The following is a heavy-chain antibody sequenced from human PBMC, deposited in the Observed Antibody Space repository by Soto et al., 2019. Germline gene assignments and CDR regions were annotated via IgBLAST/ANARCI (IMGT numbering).Heavy chain of an antibody. V-gene: IGHV3-30-3*01. CDR3: ARDQMATIYYFDY. Sequence: GGSLRLSCAASGFTFSSYAMHWVRQAPGKGLEWVAVISYDGSNKYYADSVKGRFTISRDNSKNTLYLQMNSLRAEDTAVYYCARDQMATIYYFDYCGQGTLVTVSS. CDR2: ISYDGSNK. CDR1: GFTFSSYA. D-gene: IGHD5-12*01. J-gene: IGHJ4*02.